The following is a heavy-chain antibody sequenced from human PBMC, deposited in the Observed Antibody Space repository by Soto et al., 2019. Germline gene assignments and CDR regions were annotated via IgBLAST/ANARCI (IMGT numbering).Heavy chain of an antibody. D-gene: IGHD6-19*01. V-gene: IGHV3-53*01. CDR2: IYSGYST. Sequence: GGSLRLSCAASGFTVSSNYMSWVRQAPGKGLEWVSVIYSGYSTYYADSVKGRFTISRDNSKNTLYLQMNSLRVEDTAVYYCAKVAGSGWPVPDYWGQGTLVTVSS. CDR3: AKVAGSGWPVPDY. J-gene: IGHJ4*02. CDR1: GFTVSSNY.